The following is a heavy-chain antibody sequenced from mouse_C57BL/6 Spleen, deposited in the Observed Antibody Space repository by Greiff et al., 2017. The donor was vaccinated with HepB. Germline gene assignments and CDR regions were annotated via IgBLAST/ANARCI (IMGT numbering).Heavy chain of an antibody. V-gene: IGHV1-7*01. CDR3: ARPVLYGRGGDYFDY. CDR1: GYTFTSYW. D-gene: IGHD1-1*01. Sequence: VQLQESGAELAKPGASVKLSCKASGYTFTSYWMHWVKQRPGQGLEWIGYINPSSGYTKYNQKFKDKATLTAGKSSSTAYMQLSSLTYEDSAVYYCARPVLYGRGGDYFDYWGQGTTLTVSS. CDR2: INPSSGYT. J-gene: IGHJ2*01.